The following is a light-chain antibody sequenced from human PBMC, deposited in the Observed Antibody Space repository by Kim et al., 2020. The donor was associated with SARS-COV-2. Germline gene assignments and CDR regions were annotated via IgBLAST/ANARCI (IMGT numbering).Light chain of an antibody. CDR1: QGISNF. CDR2: AAS. V-gene: IGKV1-27*01. J-gene: IGKJ1*01. Sequence: DIQMTQSPSSLSASIGDRVTITCRASQGISNFLAWYQQRPGKVPKLLIDAASTLQSGVPSRFSGSGSGTYFTLTISTLQPEDVATYYCQKYNSVPQPFGQGTKVDIK. CDR3: QKYNSVPQP.